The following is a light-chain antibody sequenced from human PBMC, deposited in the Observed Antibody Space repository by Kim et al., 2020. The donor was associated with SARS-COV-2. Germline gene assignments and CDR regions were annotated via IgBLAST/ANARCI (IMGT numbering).Light chain of an antibody. CDR3: QQYGSSPKT. Sequence: EIVLTQSPGTLSLSPGERATLSCRASQSVSSSYLAWYQQKPGQAPRLLIYGASSSATGIPDRFSGSGSGTDFTLTISRLEPEDFAVYYCQQYGSSPKTCGQGTKVDIK. CDR2: GAS. J-gene: IGKJ1*01. CDR1: QSVSSSY. V-gene: IGKV3-20*01.